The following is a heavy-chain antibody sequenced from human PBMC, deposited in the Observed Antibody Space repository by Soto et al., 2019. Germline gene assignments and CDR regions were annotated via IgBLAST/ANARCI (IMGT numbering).Heavy chain of an antibody. V-gene: IGHV3-30*18. CDR2: ISYDGTKK. D-gene: IGHD6-19*01. CDR3: AQEAPGGWHFFDS. CDR1: GVTFRTYG. J-gene: IGHJ4*02. Sequence: GGSLRLSCAASGVTFRTYGMHWVRQAPGKGLEWVADISYDGTKKFYIDSVKGRFTISRDNSKNTLYLQMNGLRTEDTAVYYCAQEAPGGWHFFDSWGQGTLVTVS.